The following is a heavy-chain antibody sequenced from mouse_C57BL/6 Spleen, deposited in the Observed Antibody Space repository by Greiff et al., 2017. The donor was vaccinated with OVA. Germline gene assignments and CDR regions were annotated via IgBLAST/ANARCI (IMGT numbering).Heavy chain of an antibody. Sequence: DVQLQESGGGLVQPGGSMKLSCVASGFTFSNYWMNWVRQSPEKGLEWVAQIRLKSDNYATHYAESVKGRFTISRDDSKSSVYLQMNNLRAEDTGIYYCTGRVKRYFDVWGTGTTVTVSS. CDR2: IRLKSDNYAT. D-gene: IGHD1-3*01. V-gene: IGHV6-3*01. CDR3: TGRVKRYFDV. CDR1: GFTFSNYW. J-gene: IGHJ1*03.